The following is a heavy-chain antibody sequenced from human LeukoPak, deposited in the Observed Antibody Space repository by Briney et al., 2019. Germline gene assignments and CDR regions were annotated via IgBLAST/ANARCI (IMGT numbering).Heavy chain of an antibody. D-gene: IGHD2-21*01. CDR3: ARVRAYKNWFDP. V-gene: IGHV1-8*01. Sequence: ASVKVSCKASGYTFTSYDINWVRQATGQGLEWMGWMNPNSGNTGYAQKFQGRVTMTRNTSISTAYMELSSLRPEDTAVYYCARVRAYKNWFDPWGQGTLVTVSS. CDR1: GYTFTSYD. CDR2: MNPNSGNT. J-gene: IGHJ5*02.